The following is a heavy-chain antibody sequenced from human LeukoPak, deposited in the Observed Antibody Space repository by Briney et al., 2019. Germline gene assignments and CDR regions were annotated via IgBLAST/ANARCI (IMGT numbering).Heavy chain of an antibody. CDR2: LSSRSRYI. D-gene: IGHD6-13*01. Sequence: GGSLRLSCAASGFTFSNYAMTWVRQAPGKGLEWVSSLSSRSRYIYYADSLKGRFTISRDNAKNSLYLQMNSLRAEDTAVYYCARDTFTIAGIAAAVSYYYYMDVWGKGTTVTVSS. V-gene: IGHV3-21*04. J-gene: IGHJ6*03. CDR1: GFTFSNYA. CDR3: ARDTFTIAGIAAAVSYYYYMDV.